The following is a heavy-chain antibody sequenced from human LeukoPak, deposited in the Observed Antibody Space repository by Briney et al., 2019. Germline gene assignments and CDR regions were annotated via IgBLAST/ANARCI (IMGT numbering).Heavy chain of an antibody. CDR3: ARGEYSGYDLGYYGMDV. V-gene: IGHV4-39*06. CDR2: IYYSGST. Sequence: SETLSLTCTVSGGSISSSSYYWGWIRQPPGKGLEWIGSIYYSGSTYYNPSLKSRVTISVDTSKNQFPLKLSSVTAADTAVYYCARGEYSGYDLGYYGMDVWGQGTTVTVSS. CDR1: GGSISSSSYY. J-gene: IGHJ6*02. D-gene: IGHD5-12*01.